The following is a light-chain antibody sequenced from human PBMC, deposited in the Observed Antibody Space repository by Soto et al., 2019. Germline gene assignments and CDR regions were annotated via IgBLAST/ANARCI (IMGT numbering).Light chain of an antibody. CDR1: QTVSSNA. V-gene: IGKV3-20*01. Sequence: ETVLTQSPGTLSLSPGERAILSCRASQTVSSNALAWYQHKPGQAPRLLIYGASTRATGIPDRFSGSGSGTDFTLTISGLEPEAFAVYYCQQFARSPPSWTFGQGTQVEVK. CDR2: GAS. CDR3: QQFARSPPSWT. J-gene: IGKJ1*01.